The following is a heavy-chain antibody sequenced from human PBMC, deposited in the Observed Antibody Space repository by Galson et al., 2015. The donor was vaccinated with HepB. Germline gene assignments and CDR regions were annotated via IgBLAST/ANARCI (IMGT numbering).Heavy chain of an antibody. CDR1: GGTFSSYA. V-gene: IGHV1-69*04. D-gene: IGHD6-13*01. J-gene: IGHJ5*02. Sequence: SVKVSCKASGGTFSSYAISWVRQAPGQGLEWMGRIIPILGIANYAQKFQGRVTITADKSTSTAYMELSSLRSEDTAVYYCASRIAAAANNWFDPWGQGTLVTVSS. CDR2: IIPILGIA. CDR3: ASRIAAAANNWFDP.